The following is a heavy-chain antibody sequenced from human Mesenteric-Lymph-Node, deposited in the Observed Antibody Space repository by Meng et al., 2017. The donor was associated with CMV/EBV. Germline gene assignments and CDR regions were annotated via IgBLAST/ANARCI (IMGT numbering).Heavy chain of an antibody. J-gene: IGHJ4*02. CDR3: TRPYCSSTGCYTF. D-gene: IGHD2-2*02. CDR2: IKTKSDGGTT. Sequence: GESLKISCAASGFTFSNAWMSWVRQAPGKGLEWVGRIKTKSDGGTTDYAAPVKGRFTISRDDSKTTVFLQMNSLETEDTAVYYCTRPYCSSTGCYTFWGQGTLVIVSS. V-gene: IGHV3-15*01. CDR1: GFTFSNAW.